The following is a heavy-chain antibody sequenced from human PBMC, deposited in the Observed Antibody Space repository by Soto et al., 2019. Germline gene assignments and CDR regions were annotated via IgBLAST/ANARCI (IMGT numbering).Heavy chain of an antibody. Sequence: GGFLRLSCSASGITFNNYAMNLVRQAQGMGLEWVAIISNTGAGTYYADSVKGRFTISRDNAKNTLYLQMISLRVEDTAVYYCTIDPLAGNFDYWGQGTQVTVSS. V-gene: IGHV3-23*01. CDR3: TIDPLAGNFDY. CDR2: ISNTGAGT. CDR1: GITFNNYA. J-gene: IGHJ4*01.